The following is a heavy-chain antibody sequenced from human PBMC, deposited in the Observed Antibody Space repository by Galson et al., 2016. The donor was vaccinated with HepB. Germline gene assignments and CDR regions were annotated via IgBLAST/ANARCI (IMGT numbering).Heavy chain of an antibody. V-gene: IGHV3-7*01. CDR1: GFIFSDYW. CDR3: ARDYIGYYGW. J-gene: IGHJ4*02. D-gene: IGHD3-22*01. Sequence: SLRLSCAPSGFIFSDYWMTWVRRAPGKGLEWVANINHDGSVKNYVDSVKGRFIISRDNAQNSLFLQMNSLKVEDTALYYCARDYIGYYGWWGQGTLVTVSS. CDR2: INHDGSVK.